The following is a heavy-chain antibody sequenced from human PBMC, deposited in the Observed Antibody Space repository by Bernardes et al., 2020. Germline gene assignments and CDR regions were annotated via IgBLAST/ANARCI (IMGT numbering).Heavy chain of an antibody. CDR3: ATVYIPSFGVVTADY. CDR2: FDPEDGET. J-gene: IGHJ4*02. CDR1: GYTLTELS. Sequence: APVTVACKVSGYTLTELSMHWVRQAPGNGLEWVGGFDPEDGETIYAQKFQGRVTMTDDTSTDTAYMELSSLRSEDTAMYYCATVYIPSFGVVTADYWGQGTLVTVTA. D-gene: IGHD3-3*01. V-gene: IGHV1-24*01.